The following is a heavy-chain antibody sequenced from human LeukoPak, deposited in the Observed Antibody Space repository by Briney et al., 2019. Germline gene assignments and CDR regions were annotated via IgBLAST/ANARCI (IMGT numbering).Heavy chain of an antibody. J-gene: IGHJ4*02. CDR1: GVSISSYY. V-gene: IGHV4-4*07. Sequence: SETLSLTCAVSGVSISSYYWSWLRQPAGKGLEWIGRICSTGSTNYNPSLKSPVTMLEGTPKNHFFFMLRSVTAADTAVFYCARRIASAGTAGFDVWGQGALVTVSP. CDR3: ARRIASAGTAGFDV. D-gene: IGHD6-13*01. CDR2: ICSTGST.